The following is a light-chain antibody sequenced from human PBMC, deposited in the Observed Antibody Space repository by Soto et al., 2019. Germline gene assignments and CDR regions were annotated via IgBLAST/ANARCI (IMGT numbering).Light chain of an antibody. V-gene: IGKV4-1*01. J-gene: IGKJ1*01. CDR3: LQYYSTPLT. Sequence: DIVMTQSPDSLAVSLGERATINCKSSQSVLYSSNNKNYLAWYQQNPGQPPKLLIYWASTRESGVSDRFSGTESGTHFTFTITSLHAEDQSVYYCLQYYSTPLTFGQGTKVEI. CDR1: QSVLYSSNNKNY. CDR2: WAS.